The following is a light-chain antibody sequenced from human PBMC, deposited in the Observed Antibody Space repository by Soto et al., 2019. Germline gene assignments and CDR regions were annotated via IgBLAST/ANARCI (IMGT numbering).Light chain of an antibody. CDR1: SSDVGGYNY. J-gene: IGLJ2*01. CDR3: SSYAGGNNFI. CDR2: EVT. V-gene: IGLV2-8*01. Sequence: QSALTQPPSTSGSPGQSVTISCTGTSSDVGGYNYVSWYQQHPGKAPKLIIYEVTKRPSGVPDRFSGSKSGNTASLTVSGLQAEDEADYYCSSYAGGNNFIFGGGTKVTVL.